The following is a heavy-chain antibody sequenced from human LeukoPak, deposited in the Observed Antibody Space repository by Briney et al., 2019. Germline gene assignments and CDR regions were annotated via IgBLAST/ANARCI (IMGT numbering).Heavy chain of an antibody. CDR1: GFTFSSYS. CDR2: ISSSSSYI. Sequence: PGGSLRLSCAASGFTFSSYSMNWVRQAPGKGLEWVSSISSSSSYIYYADSVKGRFTISRDNARNSLYLQMNSLRAEDTAVYYCASQTMVRGVLGSGAFDIWGQGTMVTVSS. CDR3: ASQTMVRGVLGSGAFDI. D-gene: IGHD3-10*01. V-gene: IGHV3-21*01. J-gene: IGHJ3*02.